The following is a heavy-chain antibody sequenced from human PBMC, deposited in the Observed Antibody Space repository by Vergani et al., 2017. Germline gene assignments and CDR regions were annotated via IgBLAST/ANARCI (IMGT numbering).Heavy chain of an antibody. D-gene: IGHD6-19*01. CDR3: AKDGSYSSGTDY. J-gene: IGHJ4*02. CDR2: ISGSGGST. CDR1: GFTFSTYA. V-gene: IGHV3-23*01. Sequence: EVQLLESGGSLKQPGGSVRLSCAASGFTFSTYAMHWVRQAPGKGLEWVSAISGSGGSTYYADSVKGRFTISRDNSKNTLYLQMNSLRAEDTAVYYCAKDGSYSSGTDYWGQGTLVTVSS.